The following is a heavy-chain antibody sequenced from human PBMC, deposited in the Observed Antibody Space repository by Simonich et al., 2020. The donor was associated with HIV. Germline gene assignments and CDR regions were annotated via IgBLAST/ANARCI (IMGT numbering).Heavy chain of an antibody. V-gene: IGHV3-48*01. Sequence: EVQLVESGGGLVQPGGSLRLSCAASGFTFSSYAMIWVRQAPGKGLEWLSYISSSSININYADSVKGRFTISRDNAKNSLYLQMNSLRVEDTAVYYCARDFRRYNWNYDAFDIWGQGTMVTVSS. J-gene: IGHJ3*02. CDR1: GFTFSSYA. CDR3: ARDFRRYNWNYDAFDI. CDR2: ISSSSINI. D-gene: IGHD1-7*01.